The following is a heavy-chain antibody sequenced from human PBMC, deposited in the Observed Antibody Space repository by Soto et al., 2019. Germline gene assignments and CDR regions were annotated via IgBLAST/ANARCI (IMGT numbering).Heavy chain of an antibody. Sequence: SVKVSCKASGGTFSSYAISWVRQAPGQGLEWMGGIIPIFGTANYAQKFQGRVTITADESTSTAYMELSSLRSEDTAVYYCARVVVPAATLYWFDPWGQGTLVTVSS. D-gene: IGHD2-2*01. CDR1: GGTFSSYA. CDR3: ARVVVPAATLYWFDP. J-gene: IGHJ5*02. CDR2: IIPIFGTA. V-gene: IGHV1-69*13.